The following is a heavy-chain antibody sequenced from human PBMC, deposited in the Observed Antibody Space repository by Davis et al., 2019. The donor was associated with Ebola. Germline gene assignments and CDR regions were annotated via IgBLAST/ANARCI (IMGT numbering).Heavy chain of an antibody. V-gene: IGHV1-3*01. Sequence: ASVKVSCKASGYTFTSYGISWVRQAPGQRLEWMGWINAGNGNTKYSQKFQGRVTITRDTSASTAYMELSSLRSEDTAVYYCARGNTIFGVVLYYYGMDVWGQGTTVTVFS. D-gene: IGHD3-3*01. CDR3: ARGNTIFGVVLYYYGMDV. J-gene: IGHJ6*02. CDR2: INAGNGNT. CDR1: GYTFTSYG.